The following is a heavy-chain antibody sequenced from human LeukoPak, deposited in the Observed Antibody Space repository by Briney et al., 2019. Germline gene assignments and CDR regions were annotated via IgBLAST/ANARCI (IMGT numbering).Heavy chain of an antibody. Sequence: SETLSLTCTVSGGSISSYYWSWIRQPPGKGLEWIGEINHSGSTNYNPSLKSRVTISVDTSKNQFSLKLSSVTAADTAVYYCARVRYCSGGSCYSLYYYYGMDVWGQGTTVTVSS. V-gene: IGHV4-34*01. J-gene: IGHJ6*02. D-gene: IGHD2-15*01. CDR1: GGSISSYY. CDR2: INHSGST. CDR3: ARVRYCSGGSCYSLYYYYGMDV.